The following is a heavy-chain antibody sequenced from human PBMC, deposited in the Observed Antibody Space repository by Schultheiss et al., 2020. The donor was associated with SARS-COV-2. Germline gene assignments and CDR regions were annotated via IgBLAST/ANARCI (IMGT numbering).Heavy chain of an antibody. CDR3: AREPRGHNWFDP. CDR2: IYSGGST. J-gene: IGHJ5*02. V-gene: IGHV3-66*01. CDR1: GFTFDDYA. Sequence: GGSLRLSCAASGFTFDDYAMHWVRQAPGKGLEWVSVIYSGGSTYYADSVKGRFTISRDNSKNTLYLQMNSLRAEDTAVYYCAREPRGHNWFDPWGQGTLVTVSS. D-gene: IGHD3-10*01.